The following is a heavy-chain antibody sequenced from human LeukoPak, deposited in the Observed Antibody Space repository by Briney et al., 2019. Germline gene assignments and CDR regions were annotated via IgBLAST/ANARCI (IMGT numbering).Heavy chain of an antibody. CDR1: GYTFTGYY. CDR2: INPNSGGT. V-gene: IGHV1-2*02. J-gene: IGHJ5*02. D-gene: IGHD2-2*01. CDR3: ARDCGYQLLENWFDP. Sequence: ASVKVSCKASGYTFTGYYMHWVRQAPGQGLEWMGWINPNSGGTNYAQKFQGRVTMTRDTSISTAYVELSRLRSDDTAVYYCARDCGYQLLENWFDPWGQGTLVTVSS.